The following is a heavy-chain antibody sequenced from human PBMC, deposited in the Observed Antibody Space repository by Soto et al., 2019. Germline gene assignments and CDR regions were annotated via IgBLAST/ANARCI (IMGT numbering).Heavy chain of an antibody. CDR1: GYTFTSYD. V-gene: IGHV1-8*01. J-gene: IGHJ6*02. CDR2: MNPNSGNT. CDR3: AREKTSYGIDV. Sequence: QVQLVQSGAEVKKPGASVKVSCKASGYTFTSYDINWVRQATGQGLEWMGWMNPNSGNTGYAQKFQGRVTMTRNTSIRTAYMERSSLRSDDTAVYCCAREKTSYGIDVWGQGTTVTVSS.